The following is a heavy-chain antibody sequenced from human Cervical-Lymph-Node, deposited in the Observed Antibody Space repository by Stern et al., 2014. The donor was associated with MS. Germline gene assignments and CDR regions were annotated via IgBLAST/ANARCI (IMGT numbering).Heavy chain of an antibody. D-gene: IGHD1-26*01. J-gene: IGHJ4*02. Sequence: EVQLVESGGGLVQPGGSLRLSCAASGFSFNKYWIHLVRQAPGKGLLWVSRINSDGTGTSYADSVKGRFTISRDNAKNTLSLQMDSLRVEDTAVYYCVRGGQVGASPFDFWGQGTLVTVSP. CDR3: VRGGQVGASPFDF. V-gene: IGHV3-74*01. CDR2: INSDGTGT. CDR1: GFSFNKYW.